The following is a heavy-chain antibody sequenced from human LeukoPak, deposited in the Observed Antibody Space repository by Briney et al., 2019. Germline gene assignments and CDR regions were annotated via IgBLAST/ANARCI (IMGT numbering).Heavy chain of an antibody. J-gene: IGHJ4*02. CDR3: AITGDSSGYSFDY. CDR1: GFTFSSYG. D-gene: IGHD3-22*01. Sequence: SLRPSCAASGFTFSSYGMHWVRQAPGKGLEWVAVISYDGSNKYYADSVKGRFTISRDNSKNTLYLQMNSLRAEDTAVYYCAITGDSSGYSFDYWGEGTVVTVSS. CDR2: ISYDGSNK. V-gene: IGHV3-30*03.